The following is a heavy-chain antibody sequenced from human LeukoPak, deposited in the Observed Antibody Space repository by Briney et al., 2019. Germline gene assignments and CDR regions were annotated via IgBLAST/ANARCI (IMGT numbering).Heavy chain of an antibody. CDR2: ISSSSSTI. Sequence: PGGSLRLSCAASGFTFSSYSMNWVRQAPGKGLEWVSYISSSSSTIYYADSVKGRFTISRDNAKNSLYLQMNSLRAEDTAVYYCARDLNRYYDSSGYPDAFDIWGQGTMVTVSS. CDR1: GFTFSSYS. D-gene: IGHD3-22*01. CDR3: ARDLNRYYDSSGYPDAFDI. V-gene: IGHV3-48*01. J-gene: IGHJ3*02.